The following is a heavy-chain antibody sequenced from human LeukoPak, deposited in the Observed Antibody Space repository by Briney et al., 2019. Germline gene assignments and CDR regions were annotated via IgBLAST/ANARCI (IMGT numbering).Heavy chain of an antibody. D-gene: IGHD1-7*01. CDR3: ARERVYWNYVSQPPMIAGYYFDY. CDR1: GYTFTSYG. CDR2: ISAYNGNT. V-gene: IGHV1-18*01. Sequence: ASVKVSCKASGYTFTSYGISWVRQAPGQGLEWMGWISAYNGNTNYAQKLQGRVTMTTDASTSTAYMELRSLRSDDTAVYYCARERVYWNYVSQPPMIAGYYFDYWGQGTLVTVSS. J-gene: IGHJ4*02.